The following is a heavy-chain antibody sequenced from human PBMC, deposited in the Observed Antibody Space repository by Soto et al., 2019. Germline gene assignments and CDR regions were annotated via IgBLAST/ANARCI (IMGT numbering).Heavy chain of an antibody. D-gene: IGHD2-8*02. J-gene: IGHJ1*01. V-gene: IGHV3-21*01. CDR2: ITSDSGYK. CDR3: ATRMHCTGTICNPNFPH. CDR1: GFTFSKYN. Sequence: PGGSLRLSCAASGFTFSKYNMDWVRQAPGKGPEWVSSITSDSGYKYYADSLTGRFTISRDNARNSLYLEMNSLRAEDTAAYYCATRMHCTGTICNPNFPHWGQGTLVTVSS.